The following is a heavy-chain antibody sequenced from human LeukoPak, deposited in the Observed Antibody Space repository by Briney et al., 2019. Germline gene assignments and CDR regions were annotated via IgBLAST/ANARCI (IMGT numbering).Heavy chain of an antibody. CDR1: GYTFTSYY. Sequence: ASVKVSCKASGYTFTSYYMHWVRQAPGQGLEWMGIINPSGGSTSYAQKFQGRVTMTRDMSTSTVYMELSSLRSEDTAVYYCARFFREVAGTGWFDPWGQGTLVTVSS. D-gene: IGHD6-19*01. J-gene: IGHJ5*02. CDR3: ARFFREVAGTGWFDP. CDR2: INPSGGST. V-gene: IGHV1-46*01.